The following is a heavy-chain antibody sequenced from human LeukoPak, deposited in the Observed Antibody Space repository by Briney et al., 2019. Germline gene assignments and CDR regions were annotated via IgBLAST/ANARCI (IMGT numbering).Heavy chain of an antibody. J-gene: IGHJ4*02. CDR3: AKDVASVGDGETPIPLDY. Sequence: PGRSLRLSCAASGFTFSSYGMRWVRQAPGKGLEWVAFISYDGSNKYYADSVKGRFTISRDKSKNTLYLQMNSLRAEDTAVYYCAKDVASVGDGETPIPLDYWGQGTLVTVSS. V-gene: IGHV3-30*18. CDR2: ISYDGSNK. CDR1: GFTFSSYG. D-gene: IGHD3-16*01.